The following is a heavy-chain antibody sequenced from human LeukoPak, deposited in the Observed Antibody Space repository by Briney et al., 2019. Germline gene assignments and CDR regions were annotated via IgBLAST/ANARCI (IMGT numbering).Heavy chain of an antibody. CDR3: ARDGSGSYYSLGDY. CDR2: INPNSGGT. D-gene: IGHD3-10*01. Sequence: ASVKVSCKASGYTFTGYYMHWVRQAPGQGLEWMGWINPNSGGTNYAQKFQGRVTVTRDTSISTAYMELSRLRSDDTAVYYCARDGSGSYYSLGDYWGQGTLVTVSS. J-gene: IGHJ4*02. V-gene: IGHV1-2*02. CDR1: GYTFTGYY.